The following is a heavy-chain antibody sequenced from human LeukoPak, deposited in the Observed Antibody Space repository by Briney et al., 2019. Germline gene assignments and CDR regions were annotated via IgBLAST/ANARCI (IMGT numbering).Heavy chain of an antibody. Sequence: PGGSLRLSCATSGFTFSSCGMHWVRQAPGKGLEWVAVISNDGSNKYYADSVKGRFTISRDNSKNTLYLQMNSLRAEDTAVYYCSRARGELTSYPYYYYGMDVWGKGTTVTVSS. D-gene: IGHD3-16*01. J-gene: IGHJ6*04. V-gene: IGHV3-30*03. CDR2: ISNDGSNK. CDR1: GFTFSSCG. CDR3: SRARGELTSYPYYYYGMDV.